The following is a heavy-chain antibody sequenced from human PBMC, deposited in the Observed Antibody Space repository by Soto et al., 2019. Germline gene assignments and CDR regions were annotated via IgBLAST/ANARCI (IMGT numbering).Heavy chain of an antibody. Sequence: SETLSLTCTVSGGSISSYYWSWIRQPPGKGLEWIGYIYYSGSTNYNPSLKSRVTISVDTSKNQFSLKLSSVTAADTAVYYCARGYYDFWSGYYESNSWFDPWGQGTLVTVSS. J-gene: IGHJ5*02. D-gene: IGHD3-3*01. CDR2: IYYSGST. CDR1: GGSISSYY. CDR3: ARGYYDFWSGYYESNSWFDP. V-gene: IGHV4-59*01.